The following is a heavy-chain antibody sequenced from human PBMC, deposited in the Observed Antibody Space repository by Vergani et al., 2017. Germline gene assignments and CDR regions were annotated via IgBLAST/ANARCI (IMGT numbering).Heavy chain of an antibody. CDR2: ISAYNGNT. CDR3: ARCEYNEQWLVRVGGDY. V-gene: IGHV1-18*01. Sequence: QVQLVQSGAEVKKPGASVKVSCKASGYTFTSYGISWVRQAPGQGLEWMGWISAYNGNTNYAQKLQGIVTITTDKSTSTAYMELMSLRADDTAVYYCARCEYNEQWLVRVGGDYWGQGTLVTVSS. J-gene: IGHJ4*02. D-gene: IGHD6-19*01. CDR1: GYTFTSYG.